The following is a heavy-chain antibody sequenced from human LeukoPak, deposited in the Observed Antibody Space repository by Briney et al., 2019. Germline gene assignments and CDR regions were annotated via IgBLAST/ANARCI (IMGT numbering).Heavy chain of an antibody. D-gene: IGHD1-14*01. J-gene: IGHJ2*01. V-gene: IGHV4-4*07. CDR2: IYMNGIA. Sequence: SETLSLTCSVSGGSSRNYIWNWIRQPAGKGLEWIGRIYMNGIANYNPSLKSRVTMSLDTSNNQFSLNLYSVTAADTAVYYCARNRDWYWFFDLWGRGTLVTVSS. CDR3: ARNRDWYWFFDL. CDR1: GGSSRNYI.